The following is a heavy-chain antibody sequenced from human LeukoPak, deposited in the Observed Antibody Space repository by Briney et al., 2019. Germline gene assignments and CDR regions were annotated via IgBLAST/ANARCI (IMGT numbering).Heavy chain of an antibody. CDR2: IVVGSGNT. CDR1: GFTFASSA. D-gene: IGHD3-10*01. V-gene: IGHV1-58*02. J-gene: IGHJ3*02. Sequence: GTSVKVSCKASGFTFASSAMQWVRQARGQRLEWIGWIVVGSGNTNYAQKFQERVTITRDTSISTAYMDMSSLRSDDTAVYYCARNLWFGESSDAFDMWGQGTMVTVSS. CDR3: ARNLWFGESSDAFDM.